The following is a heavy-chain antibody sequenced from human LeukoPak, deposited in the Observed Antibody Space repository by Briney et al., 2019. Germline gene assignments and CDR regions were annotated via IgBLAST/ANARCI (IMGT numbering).Heavy chain of an antibody. CDR2: IYYSGSA. Sequence: PSETLSLTCTVSGDSISSGGYYWSWIRQHPGKGLEWIGYIYYSGSAYYNPFLKSRVSISVDASKNQFPLKLTSVAAADTALYFCARDYSRGYAWFGPWGQGILVTVSS. V-gene: IGHV4-31*03. J-gene: IGHJ5*02. CDR1: GDSISSGGYY. D-gene: IGHD5-12*01. CDR3: ARDYSRGYAWFGP.